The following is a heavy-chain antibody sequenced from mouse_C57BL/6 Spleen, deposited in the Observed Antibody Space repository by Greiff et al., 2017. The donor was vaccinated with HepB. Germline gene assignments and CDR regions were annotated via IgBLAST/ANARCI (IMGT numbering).Heavy chain of an antibody. V-gene: IGHV5-9-1*02. D-gene: IGHD1-1*01. CDR1: GFTFSSYA. Sequence: EVKLVESGEGLVKPGGSLKLSCAASGFTFSSYAMSWVRQTPEKRLEWVAYISSGGDYIYYADTVKGRFTISRDNARNTLYLQMSSLKSEDTAMYYCTRDTLYGSSYVGYFDVWGTGTTVTVSS. J-gene: IGHJ1*03. CDR3: TRDTLYGSSYVGYFDV. CDR2: ISSGGDYI.